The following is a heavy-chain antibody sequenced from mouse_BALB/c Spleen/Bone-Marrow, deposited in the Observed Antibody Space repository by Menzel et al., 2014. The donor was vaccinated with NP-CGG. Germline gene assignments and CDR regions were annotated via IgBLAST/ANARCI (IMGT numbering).Heavy chain of an antibody. D-gene: IGHD3-1*01. J-gene: IGHJ2*01. CDR3: TTLARSDFDY. CDR2: IYPGNSDT. Sequence: EVKLQESGTVLARPGAAVKMSCKASGYTFXNYWMHWVKQRPGQGLEWIGTIYPGNSDTTYNQKFKGKAKLTAVTFTSTAYMELSSLTNEDSAVYYCTTLARSDFDYWGQGTTLTVSS. V-gene: IGHV1-5*01. CDR1: GYTFXNYW.